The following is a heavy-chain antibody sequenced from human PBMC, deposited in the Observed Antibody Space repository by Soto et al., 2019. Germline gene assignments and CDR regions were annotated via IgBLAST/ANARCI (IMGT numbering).Heavy chain of an antibody. CDR2: IKNHGSGT. D-gene: IGHD3-22*01. CDR1: GFTFSTYW. V-gene: IGHV3-74*01. CDR3: VRGDGDYYDGNGYLGRH. J-gene: IGHJ4*02. Sequence: EVPLVESGGGLVQPGGSLRLSCAASGFTFSTYWMHWVRQAPGKGLVWVSRIKNHGSGTYYVDSVEGRFTISRDNAKNTLYLQMNSLRAEDTAVYYCVRGDGDYYDGNGYLGRHWGQGTLVTVSS.